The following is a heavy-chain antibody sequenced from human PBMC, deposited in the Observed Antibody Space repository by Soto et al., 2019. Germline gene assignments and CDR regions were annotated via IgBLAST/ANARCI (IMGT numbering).Heavy chain of an antibody. V-gene: IGHV1-69*06. CDR2: IIPIFGTA. Sequence: SVKVSCKASGGTFSSYAISWVRQAPGRGLEWMGGIIPIFGTANYAQKFQGRVTITADKSTSTAYMELSSLRSEDTAVYYCAREPPPGIAAAGTGDSWGQGTLVTVSS. CDR3: AREPPPGIAAAGTGDS. J-gene: IGHJ4*02. CDR1: GGTFSSYA. D-gene: IGHD6-13*01.